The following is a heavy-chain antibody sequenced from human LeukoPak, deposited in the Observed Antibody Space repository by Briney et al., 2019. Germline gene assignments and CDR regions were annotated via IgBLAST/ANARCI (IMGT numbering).Heavy chain of an antibody. V-gene: IGHV1-2*02. Sequence: ASVKVSCKASGYTFTGYYMHWVRQAPGQGLEWMGWINPNSGGTNYAQKLQGRVTMTRDTSISTAYMELSRLRSDDTAVYYCARSRDSRMVLGFWGQGTMVTVSS. CDR3: ARSRDSRMVLGF. CDR2: INPNSGGT. D-gene: IGHD4/OR15-4a*01. J-gene: IGHJ3*01. CDR1: GYTFTGYY.